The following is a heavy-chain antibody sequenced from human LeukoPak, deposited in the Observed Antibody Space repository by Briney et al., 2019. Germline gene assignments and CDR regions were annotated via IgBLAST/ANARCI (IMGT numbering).Heavy chain of an antibody. CDR3: ALFRPLKSD. Sequence: GASVKVSCKVSGYTLTELSMHWVRQAPGQGLEWMGIINPSGGSTSYAQKFQGRVTMTRDTSTSTVYMELSSLRSEDTAVYYCALFRPLKSDWGQGTLVTVSS. CDR2: INPSGGST. V-gene: IGHV1-46*03. CDR1: GYTLTELS. J-gene: IGHJ4*02.